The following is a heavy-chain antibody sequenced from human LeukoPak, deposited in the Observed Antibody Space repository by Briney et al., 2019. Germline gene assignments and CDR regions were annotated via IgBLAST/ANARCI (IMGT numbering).Heavy chain of an antibody. CDR2: IYTSGST. CDR3: ARRLGRKFGERFYYYHYMDV. CDR1: GGSISSYY. J-gene: IGHJ6*03. D-gene: IGHD3-10*01. V-gene: IGHV4-4*07. Sequence: PSETLSLTCTVSGGSISSYYWSWIRQPAGKGLEWIGRIYTSGSTNYNPSLKSRVTISVDTPKNQFSLKLSSVTAADTAVYYCARRLGRKFGERFYYYHYMDVWGKGTTVTISS.